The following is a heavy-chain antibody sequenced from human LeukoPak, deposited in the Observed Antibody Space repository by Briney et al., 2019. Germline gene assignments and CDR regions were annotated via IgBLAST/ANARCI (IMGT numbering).Heavy chain of an antibody. CDR3: ARVSNYYYYMDV. CDR2: IYTSGST. CDR1: GGSISSGSYY. Sequence: PSETLSLTCTVSGGSISSGSYYWSWIRQPAGTGLEWIGRIYTSGSTNYNPSLKSRVTISVDTSKNQFSLKLSSVTAADTAVYYCARVSNYYYYMDVWGKGTTVTVSS. V-gene: IGHV4-61*02. J-gene: IGHJ6*03.